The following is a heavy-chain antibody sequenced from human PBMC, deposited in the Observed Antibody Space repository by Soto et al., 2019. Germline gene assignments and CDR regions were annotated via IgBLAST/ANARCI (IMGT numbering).Heavy chain of an antibody. CDR1: GGSICSGDHY. J-gene: IGHJ4*02. V-gene: IGHV4-31*03. D-gene: IGHD4-4*01. CDR3: ARTVLI. CDR2: IHHSGNT. Sequence: PSETLSLTCTVSGGSICSGDHYWGWTRQYPGKGLEWIGCIHHSGNTYYNPSLRSRLTISLDPSQNQFSLKLSSVTAADTAVYYCARTVLIWGQGTLVTVSS.